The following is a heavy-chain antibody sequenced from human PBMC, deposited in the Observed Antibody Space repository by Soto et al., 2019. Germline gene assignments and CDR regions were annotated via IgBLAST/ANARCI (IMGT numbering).Heavy chain of an antibody. CDR2: IYYSGST. D-gene: IGHD2-15*01. J-gene: IGHJ5*02. CDR1: GGSISGGNYY. V-gene: IGHV4-31*03. CDR3: ASTSYVSGGTAADP. Sequence: QVQLQESGPGLVKPSQTLSLTCTVSGGSISGGNYYWSWIRQHPGKGLEWIGYIYYSGSTYYNPSLKGRVTISVDTSKFQFSLKLSCVTAADTAVYYCASTSYVSGGTAADPWGQGTLVTVSS.